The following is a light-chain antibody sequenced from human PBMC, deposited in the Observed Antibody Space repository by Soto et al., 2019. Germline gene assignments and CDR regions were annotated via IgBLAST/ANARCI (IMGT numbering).Light chain of an antibody. J-gene: IGKJ1*01. V-gene: IGKV3-20*01. CDR1: QSVNSNY. CDR2: GAS. CDR3: YQYGSTPPT. Sequence: EIVLTQSPGTLSLSPGESATLSCRASQSVNSNYVAWYQQKPGQAPRLLFFGASARASGVPDRFSGSGSGTDFTLTIRRLEPEDFVVFYCYQYGSTPPTFGQGTKVDI.